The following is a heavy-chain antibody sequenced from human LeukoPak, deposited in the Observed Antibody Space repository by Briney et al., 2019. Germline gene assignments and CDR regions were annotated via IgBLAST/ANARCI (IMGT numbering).Heavy chain of an antibody. CDR3: ARAGMQRGAADKIRGYFEWSDP. Sequence: SERVSCKTSGDTFDACAFNWVRQAIGQGLEWMGRIIPMLNIANYAQKFQGRVTISADKDTSTVYMDLNSLTPEDTAVYFCARAGMQRGAADKIRGYFEWSDPWGQGTLVTVSS. CDR2: IIPMLNIA. D-gene: IGHD5-12*01. V-gene: IGHV1-69*04. J-gene: IGHJ5*02. CDR1: GDTFDACA.